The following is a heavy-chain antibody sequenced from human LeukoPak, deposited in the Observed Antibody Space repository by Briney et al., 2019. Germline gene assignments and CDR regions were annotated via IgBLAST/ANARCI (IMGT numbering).Heavy chain of an antibody. D-gene: IGHD4-17*01. Sequence: PSETLSLTCAVYGGSFSGCYWSWIRQPPGKGLEWIGEINHSGSTNYNPSLKSRVTISVDTSKNQFSLKLSSVTAADTAVYYCARGGDYRANNWFDPWGQGTLVTVSS. CDR3: ARGGDYRANNWFDP. CDR2: INHSGST. V-gene: IGHV4-34*01. CDR1: GGSFSGCY. J-gene: IGHJ5*02.